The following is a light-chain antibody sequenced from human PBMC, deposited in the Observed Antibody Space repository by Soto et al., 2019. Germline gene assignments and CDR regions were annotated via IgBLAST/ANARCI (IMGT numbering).Light chain of an antibody. J-gene: IGKJ5*01. CDR1: ESVSGN. CDR3: QQYNKWPT. CDR2: DTA. Sequence: EIVMTQSPATLSVSPGERDTLSCRASESVSGNLAWYQQKPGQAPRLLIYDTASRATAIPARFSGSGSGTEFTLTISSLQSEDFAVYYCQQYNKWPTFGQGTRLEIK. V-gene: IGKV3-15*01.